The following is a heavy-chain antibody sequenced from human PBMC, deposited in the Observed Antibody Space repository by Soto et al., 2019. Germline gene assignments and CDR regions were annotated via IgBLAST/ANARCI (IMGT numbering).Heavy chain of an antibody. CDR3: ARDLWVEPELYYYGMDV. V-gene: IGHV4-30-4*08. CDR2: IYYSGST. Sequence: PSETLSLTCTVSGGSISSGGYYWSWIRQHPGKGLEWIGYIYYSGSTYYNPSLKSRVTISVGTSKNHFSLRLTSVTAADTAVYYCARDLWVEPELYYYGMDVWGQGTTVTVSS. D-gene: IGHD1-1*01. J-gene: IGHJ6*02. CDR1: GGSISSGGYY.